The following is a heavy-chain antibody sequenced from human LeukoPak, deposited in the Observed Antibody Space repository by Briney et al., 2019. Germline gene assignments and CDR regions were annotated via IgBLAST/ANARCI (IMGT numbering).Heavy chain of an antibody. CDR3: ARDLSSTSNWELDY. Sequence: ASVKVSCKASGYTFTGYFMHWVRQAPGQGLEWMGRINPNSGGTNYAQNFQGRVTITRDTSISTAYMDLSRLTSDDTAVYYCARDLSSTSNWELDYWGQGTLVTVSS. J-gene: IGHJ4*02. CDR2: INPNSGGT. D-gene: IGHD1-26*01. CDR1: GYTFTGYF. V-gene: IGHV1-2*06.